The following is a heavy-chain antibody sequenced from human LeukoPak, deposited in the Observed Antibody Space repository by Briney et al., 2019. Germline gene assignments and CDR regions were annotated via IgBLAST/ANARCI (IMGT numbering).Heavy chain of an antibody. CDR3: AGAWGDTTGFDY. V-gene: IGHV3-21*01. CDR1: GFTFSSYS. D-gene: IGHD1-14*01. CDR2: ISSSSSYI. J-gene: IGHJ4*02. Sequence: GGSLRLSCAASGFTFSSYSMNWVRQAPGKGLEWVSSISSSSSYIYYADSVKGRFTISRDNAKNSLYLQMNSLRAEDTAVYYCAGAWGDTTGFDYWGQGTLVTVSS.